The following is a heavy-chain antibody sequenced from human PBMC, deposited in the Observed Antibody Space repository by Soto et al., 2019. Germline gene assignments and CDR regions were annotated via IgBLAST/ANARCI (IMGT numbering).Heavy chain of an antibody. D-gene: IGHD3-9*01. J-gene: IGHJ4*02. CDR1: GYTFTSYD. Sequence: GASVKVSCKASGYTFTSYDNNWVRQATGQGLEWMGWMNPNSGNTGYAQKFQGRVTMTRNTSISTAYMELSSLRSEDTAVYYCARVQSILTGYYVDYWGQGTLVTVSS. V-gene: IGHV1-8*01. CDR2: MNPNSGNT. CDR3: ARVQSILTGYYVDY.